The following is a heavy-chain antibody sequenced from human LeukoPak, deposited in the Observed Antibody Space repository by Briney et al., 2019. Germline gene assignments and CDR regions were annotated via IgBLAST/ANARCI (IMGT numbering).Heavy chain of an antibody. V-gene: IGHV3-30*03. CDR2: ISYDGSNK. CDR1: GFTFSSYG. D-gene: IGHD5-18*01. J-gene: IGHJ4*02. Sequence: GRSLRLSCAASGFTFSSYGMHWVRQAPGKGLEWVAVISYDGSNKYYADSVKGRFTISRDNSKNTLYLQMNSLRAEDTAVYYCARDLQQLWLRGFEYWGQGTLITVSS. CDR3: ARDLQQLWLRGFEY.